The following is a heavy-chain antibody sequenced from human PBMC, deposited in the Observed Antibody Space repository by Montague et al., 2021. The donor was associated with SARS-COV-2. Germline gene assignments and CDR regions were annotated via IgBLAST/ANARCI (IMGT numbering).Heavy chain of an antibody. J-gene: IGHJ5*02. D-gene: IGHD6-13*01. CDR2: IYSRGGT. V-gene: IGHV4-4*07. CDR1: GDSISDYY. Sequence: SETLSLTCRVSGDSISDYYGSWIRQSGGKGLEWIGRIYSRGGTXXXPSXXXRVTMSVDTSKKQFSLKLNSVTAADTAFYYCAIVGYSSNWDNWIDPWGQGTLVTVSS. CDR3: AIVGYSSNWDNWIDP.